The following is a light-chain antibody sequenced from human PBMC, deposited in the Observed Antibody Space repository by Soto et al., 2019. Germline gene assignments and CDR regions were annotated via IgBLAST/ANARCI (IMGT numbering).Light chain of an antibody. CDR1: ESVTSC. V-gene: IGKV3-20*01. Sequence: IGMTQSPATLSVSPGDGATLSCRASESVTSCLAWYQQKPGQAPRLLIYGASNRDAGIPDRFSGSGSGTDFTLTISRLEPEDFAVYYCQQYGSSGTFGQGTKVDIK. CDR3: QQYGSSGT. J-gene: IGKJ1*01. CDR2: GAS.